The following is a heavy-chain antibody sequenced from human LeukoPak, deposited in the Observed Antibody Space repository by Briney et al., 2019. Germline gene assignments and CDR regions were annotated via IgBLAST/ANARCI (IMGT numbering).Heavy chain of an antibody. CDR3: AKADTITIYYYYYYMDV. D-gene: IGHD5-12*01. Sequence: QPGGSLTLSCAASGFTYSSYGMHWVRQAPGKGLEWVAFIRYDGSNKYYADSVKGRFTISRDNSKNTLYLQMNSLRAEDTAVYYCAKADTITIYYYYYYMDVWGKGTTVTVSS. CDR1: GFTYSSYG. J-gene: IGHJ6*03. V-gene: IGHV3-30*02. CDR2: IRYDGSNK.